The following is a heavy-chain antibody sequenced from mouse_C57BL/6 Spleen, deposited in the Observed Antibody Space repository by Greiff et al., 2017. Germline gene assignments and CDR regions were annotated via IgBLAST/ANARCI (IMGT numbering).Heavy chain of an antibody. J-gene: IGHJ2*01. CDR1: GYTFTDYY. Sequence: VQLQQSGAELVRPGASVKLSCKASGYTFTDYYINWVKQRPGQGLEWIARIYPGSGNTYYNEKFKGKATLTAEKSSSTAYMQLSSLTSEDSAVYFCARMGGFDYWGQGTTLTVSS. CDR2: IYPGSGNT. V-gene: IGHV1-76*01. CDR3: ARMGGFDY.